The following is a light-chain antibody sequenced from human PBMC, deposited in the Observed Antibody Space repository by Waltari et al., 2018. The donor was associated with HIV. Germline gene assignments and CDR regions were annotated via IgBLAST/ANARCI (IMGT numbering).Light chain of an antibody. Sequence: ELVLTPSPGPLSLSPGARATLSCRASQSVSSSSLAWYQQKPGLAPRLLIYGASSRATGIPDRFSGSGSGTDFTLTISRLEPEDFAVYYCQQYGSSSLTFGGGTKVGIK. V-gene: IGKV3-20*01. CDR3: QQYGSSSLT. CDR1: QSVSSSS. J-gene: IGKJ4*01. CDR2: GAS.